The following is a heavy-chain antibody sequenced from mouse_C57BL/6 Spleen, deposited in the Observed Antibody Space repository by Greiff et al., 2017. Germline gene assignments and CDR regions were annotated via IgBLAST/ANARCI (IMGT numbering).Heavy chain of an antibody. D-gene: IGHD2-4*01. CDR3: AITPTYYDDGIYAMDY. J-gene: IGHJ4*01. CDR2: ILPGSGST. Sequence: QVQLQQSGAELMKPGASVKLSCKATGYTFTGYWIEWVKQRPGHGLEWIGEILPGSGSTNYNEKFKGKATFTADTSSNTAYMQLSSLTTEDSAIYYCAITPTYYDDGIYAMDYGGQGTSVTVSS. CDR1: GYTFTGYW. V-gene: IGHV1-9*01.